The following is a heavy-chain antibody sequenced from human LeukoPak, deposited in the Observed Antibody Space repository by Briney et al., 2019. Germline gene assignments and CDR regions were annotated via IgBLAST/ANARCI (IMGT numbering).Heavy chain of an antibody. CDR1: GYTFTDYY. V-gene: IGHV1-2*06. CDR2: LNPKSGDT. J-gene: IGHJ4*02. D-gene: IGHD2-2*01. Sequence: ASVKVSCKASGYTFTDYYYIHWVRQAPGQGLEWMGRLNPKSGDTNYAQKFQGRVTVTRDTSISTAYMELSRLRSDDTAVYYCARPSSTDYVWGQGTQVTVSS. CDR3: ARPSSTDYV.